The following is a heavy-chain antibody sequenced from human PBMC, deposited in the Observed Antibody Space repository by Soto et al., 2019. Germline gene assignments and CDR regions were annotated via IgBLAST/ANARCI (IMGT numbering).Heavy chain of an antibody. V-gene: IGHV4-39*01. Sequence: QLQLQESGPGLVKSSETLSLTCTVSGGSISSSSYYWGWIRQPPGKGLEWIGSIYDSGSTYYNPSLERRVTISSVTSKKQFSLKGGAVAAADTAGYYCARHGGYWSGGSCPPGYWGQGTLVTVSS. CDR3: ARHGGYWSGGSCPPGY. D-gene: IGHD2-15*01. J-gene: IGHJ4*02. CDR1: GGSISSSSYY. CDR2: IYDSGST.